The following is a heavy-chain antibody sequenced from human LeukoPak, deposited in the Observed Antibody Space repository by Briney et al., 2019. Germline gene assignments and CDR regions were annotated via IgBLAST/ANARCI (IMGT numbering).Heavy chain of an antibody. V-gene: IGHV1-2*02. CDR2: INPNSGGT. J-gene: IGHJ4*02. Sequence: ASVKVSCKASGYTFTGYYMHWVRQAPGQGLEWMGWINPNSGGTNYAQKFQGRVTMTRDTSISTAYMELSRLRSDDTAVYYCAGRGGVGYSYGYDYWGQGTLVTVSS. CDR3: AGRGGVGYSYGYDY. CDR1: GYTFTGYY. D-gene: IGHD5-18*01.